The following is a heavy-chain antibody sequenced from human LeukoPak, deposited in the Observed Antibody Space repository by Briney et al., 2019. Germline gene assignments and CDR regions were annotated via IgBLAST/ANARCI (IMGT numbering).Heavy chain of an antibody. J-gene: IGHJ4*02. V-gene: IGHV3-21*01. Sequence: GGSLKLSCATSGFTFNNYNMNWVRQAPGRALEWVSSITSSGTYIFYADSVKGRFTISRDNAKNSLYLQMNSLGPEDTAVYYCAREVTGYYDSSGPFDYWGQGTLVTVSS. CDR2: ITSSGTYI. CDR1: GFTFNNYN. CDR3: AREVTGYYDSSGPFDY. D-gene: IGHD3-22*01.